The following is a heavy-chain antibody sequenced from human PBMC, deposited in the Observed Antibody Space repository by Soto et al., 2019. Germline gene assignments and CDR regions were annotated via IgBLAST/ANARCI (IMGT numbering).Heavy chain of an antibody. V-gene: IGHV3-23*01. J-gene: IGHJ4*02. Sequence: EVQMLESGGGLVQPGESLRLSCAASGFTFSSYAMSWVRQAPGKGLKWVSTISGSGGSTYYAESVKGRFTISRDNSKNMLYLQMNSLRAEDTAVYYCAKDRAEWGSYDYWGQGILVTVSS. D-gene: IGHD7-27*01. CDR1: GFTFSSYA. CDR3: AKDRAEWGSYDY. CDR2: ISGSGGST.